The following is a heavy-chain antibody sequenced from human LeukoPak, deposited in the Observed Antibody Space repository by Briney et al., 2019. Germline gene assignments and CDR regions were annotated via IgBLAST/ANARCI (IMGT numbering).Heavy chain of an antibody. Sequence: SVKVSCKASGYTFTSYGISWVRQAPGQGLEWMGRIIPILGIANYAQKFQGRVTITADKSTSTAYMELSSLRSEDTAVYYCAFYSSSWYYWGQGTLVTVSS. CDR2: IIPILGIA. CDR1: GYTFTSYG. CDR3: AFYSSSWYY. J-gene: IGHJ4*02. D-gene: IGHD6-13*01. V-gene: IGHV1-69*04.